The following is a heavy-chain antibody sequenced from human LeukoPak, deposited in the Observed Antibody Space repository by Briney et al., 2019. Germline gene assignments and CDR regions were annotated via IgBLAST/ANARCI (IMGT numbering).Heavy chain of an antibody. Sequence: GASVNVSCKASGYAFAGYYMHWVRQAPGQGLAWMGWINPNSGGTNYAQKFQGRVTMTRDTSISTAYMELSRLRSDDTAVYYCASNSGSYSYYYYYGMDVWGQGTTVTVSS. J-gene: IGHJ6*02. D-gene: IGHD1-26*01. CDR3: ASNSGSYSYYYYYGMDV. CDR2: INPNSGGT. V-gene: IGHV1-2*02. CDR1: GYAFAGYY.